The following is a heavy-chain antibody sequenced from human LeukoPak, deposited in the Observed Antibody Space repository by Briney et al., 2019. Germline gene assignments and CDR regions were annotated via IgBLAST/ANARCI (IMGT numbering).Heavy chain of an antibody. CDR2: ISTSSIYI. V-gene: IGHV3-21*01. D-gene: IGHD5-24*01. CDR3: ARGRDGYTLIDAFDI. Sequence: GGSLRLSCAASGFAFSNYCMNWVRQAPGKGLEWVSSISTSSIYIYYANSLKGRFTISRDNAKNSLYLEMNSLRAEDTALYYCARGRDGYTLIDAFDIWGQGTMVTVSS. CDR1: GFAFSNYC. J-gene: IGHJ3*02.